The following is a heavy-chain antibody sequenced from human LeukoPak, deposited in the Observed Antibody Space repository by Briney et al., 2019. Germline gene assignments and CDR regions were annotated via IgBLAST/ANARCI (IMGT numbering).Heavy chain of an antibody. D-gene: IGHD6-6*01. J-gene: IGHJ6*03. V-gene: IGHV4-59*01. CDR2: IYYSGGT. CDR3: ARSRTSSSSFRYYYYYMDV. Sequence: SETLSLTCTVSGGSISRYYWSWIREPPGKRLEWIWYIYYSGGTNYNPSLKSRVTRSVDTSKNQFSLKLSSVTAADTAVYYCARSRTSSSSFRYYYYYMDVWGKGTTVTISS. CDR1: GGSISRYY.